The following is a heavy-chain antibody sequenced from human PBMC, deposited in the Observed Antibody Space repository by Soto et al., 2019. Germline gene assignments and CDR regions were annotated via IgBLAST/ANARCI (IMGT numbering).Heavy chain of an antibody. V-gene: IGHV3-48*02. Sequence: GGSLRLSCAAPGFIFSRYSMNWVRQAPGKGLEWVSYISSSSGTIYYADSVKGRFTISRDNAKNSLYLQMNSLRDEDTAVYYCARDRFDIQSGLDVWGQGTTVTVSS. CDR3: ARDRFDIQSGLDV. D-gene: IGHD3-9*01. CDR2: ISSSSGTI. CDR1: GFIFSRYS. J-gene: IGHJ6*02.